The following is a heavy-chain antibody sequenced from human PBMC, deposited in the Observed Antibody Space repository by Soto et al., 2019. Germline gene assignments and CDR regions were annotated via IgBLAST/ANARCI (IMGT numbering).Heavy chain of an antibody. V-gene: IGHV1-18*04. CDR1: GYTFTSNS. J-gene: IGHJ4*02. CDR3: ARISSASSGWLRDY. D-gene: IGHD6-19*01. Sequence: GASVKVSCKASGYTFTSNSIGWVRQAPGQGLEWMGWINVYNGNTKYAQQLQGRVTLTTDTSTSTAYMDLRSLRSDDTAVYYCARISSASSGWLRDYWGQGTLGSVSA. CDR2: INVYNGNT.